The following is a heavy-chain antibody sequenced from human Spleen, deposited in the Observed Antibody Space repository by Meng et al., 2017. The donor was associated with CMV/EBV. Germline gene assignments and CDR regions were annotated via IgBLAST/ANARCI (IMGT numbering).Heavy chain of an antibody. J-gene: IGHJ3*02. V-gene: IGHV1-2*02. Sequence: ASVKVSCKTSGYTFTGYYMHWARQAPGQGLEWMGWINPNSGGTNYAQKFRGRVTMTTDTSTSTAYMDLRSLRSDDTAVYYCAKRLGRDDAFDIWGQGTMVTVSS. CDR1: GYTFTGYY. D-gene: IGHD6-19*01. CDR3: AKRLGRDDAFDI. CDR2: INPNSGGT.